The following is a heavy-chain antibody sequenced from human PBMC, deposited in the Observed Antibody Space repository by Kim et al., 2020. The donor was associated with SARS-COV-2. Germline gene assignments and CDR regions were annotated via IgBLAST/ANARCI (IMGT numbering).Heavy chain of an antibody. D-gene: IGHD3-16*02. CDR3: AKDHSGDMITFGGVIVTTYYFDY. CDR2: ISGSGGST. J-gene: IGHJ4*02. V-gene: IGHV3-23*01. CDR1: GFTFSSYA. Sequence: GGSLRLSCAASGFTFSSYAMSWVHQAPGKGLEWVSAISGSGGSTYYADSVKGRFTISRDNSKNTLYLQMNSLRAEDTAVYYCAKDHSGDMITFGGVIVTTYYFDYWGQGTLVTVSS.